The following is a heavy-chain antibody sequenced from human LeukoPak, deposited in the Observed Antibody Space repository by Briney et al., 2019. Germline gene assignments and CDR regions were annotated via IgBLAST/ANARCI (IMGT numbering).Heavy chain of an antibody. Sequence: SETLSLTCAVYGGSFSGYYWSWIRQPPGKGLEWIGEINHSGSTNYNPSLKSRVTISVDTSKNQFSLKLSSVTAADTAVYYCARPRAFGSSPKGLLYWGQGTLVTVSS. V-gene: IGHV4-34*01. CDR3: ARPRAFGSSPKGLLY. CDR2: INHSGST. D-gene: IGHD6-13*01. CDR1: GGSFSGYY. J-gene: IGHJ4*02.